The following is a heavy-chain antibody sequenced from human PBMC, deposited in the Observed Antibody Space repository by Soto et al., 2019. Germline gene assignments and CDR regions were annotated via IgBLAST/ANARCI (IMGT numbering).Heavy chain of an antibody. CDR1: GFTFSNYW. CDR2: ISYDGSNK. Sequence: GALRLSCAASGFTFSNYWMQWVRQAPGKGLEWVAVISYDGSNKYYADSVKDRFTISRDNSKKTLYLQMNSLRADDTAVYYCVAGQYFFDYCGQGTLVTVSS. V-gene: IGHV3-30*03. CDR3: VAGQYFFDY. J-gene: IGHJ4*02. D-gene: IGHD6-19*01.